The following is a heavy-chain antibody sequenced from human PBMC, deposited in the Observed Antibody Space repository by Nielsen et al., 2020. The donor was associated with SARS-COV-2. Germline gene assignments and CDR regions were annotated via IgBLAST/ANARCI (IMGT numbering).Heavy chain of an antibody. CDR1: GYYFATYW. J-gene: IGHJ6*02. Sequence: GESLKISCQGSGYYFATYWHAWGRQTPGKGQEWVGVVYPGDSDTTYHTSYQGQVITSFDKSITTAYLQWNSRQASDSAMYYCARLQSSTGGGMDVWGQGTAVTVSS. V-gene: IGHV5-51*01. CDR2: VYPGDSDT. D-gene: IGHD6-13*01. CDR3: ARLQSSTGGGMDV.